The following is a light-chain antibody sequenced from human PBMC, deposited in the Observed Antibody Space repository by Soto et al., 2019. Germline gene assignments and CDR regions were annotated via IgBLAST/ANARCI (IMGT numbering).Light chain of an antibody. CDR1: QSVSSN. V-gene: IGKV3-15*01. CDR2: GAS. CDR3: QQYNNLPPQLT. Sequence: EIVMTQSPATLSVSPGERATLSCRASQSVSSNLAWYQQKPGQAPTLLIYGASTRATGIPARFSGSGSGTEFTLTISSLQSEDFAVYYCQQYNNLPPQLTFGGGTKVEIK. J-gene: IGKJ4*01.